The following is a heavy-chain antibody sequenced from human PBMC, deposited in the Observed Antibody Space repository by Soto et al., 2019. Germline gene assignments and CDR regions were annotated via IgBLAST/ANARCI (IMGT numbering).Heavy chain of an antibody. CDR3: AVAIAVTGMGHYYFDY. D-gene: IGHD2-2*03. CDR1: GFTVSSNY. CDR2: IYADGTT. J-gene: IGHJ4*02. V-gene: IGHV3-66*01. Sequence: EVQLVDSGGGLVRTGGSLRLSCAASGFTVSSNYISWVRQAPGKGLEWVSVIYADGTTYYADSVKDRFTISRDNSQNTAPRQMSSLRAEHTAVYYCAVAIAVTGMGHYYFDYWGQGALVTVSS.